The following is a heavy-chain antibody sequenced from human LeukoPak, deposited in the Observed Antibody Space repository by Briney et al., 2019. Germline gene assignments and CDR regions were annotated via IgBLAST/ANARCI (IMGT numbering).Heavy chain of an antibody. CDR1: GFSFSNYS. J-gene: IGHJ4*02. V-gene: IGHV3-48*02. D-gene: IGHD2-21*02. CDR3: ANLTH. CDR2: ISRTGNIA. Sequence: PGGSLRLSCVATGFSFSNYSMHWVRQAPGKGLEWVSYISRTGNIAYYADSVKGRFTISRDNAKDSLFLQMDSLRDEDTAVYYCANLTHWGQGILVTVSS.